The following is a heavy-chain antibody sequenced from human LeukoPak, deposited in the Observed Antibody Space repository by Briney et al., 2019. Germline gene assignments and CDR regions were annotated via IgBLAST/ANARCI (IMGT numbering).Heavy chain of an antibody. D-gene: IGHD2-8*02. CDR3: ARVTAGGERSSELDY. Sequence: ASVKVSCKASEYTFTSYYMRWVRQAPGQGLEWMGIINPSGGSTGYAQKFQGRVTMTRDTSTSTVYMELSSLRSEDTAVYYCARVTAGGERSSELDYWGQGTLVTVSS. CDR1: EYTFTSYY. V-gene: IGHV1-46*01. J-gene: IGHJ4*02. CDR2: INPSGGST.